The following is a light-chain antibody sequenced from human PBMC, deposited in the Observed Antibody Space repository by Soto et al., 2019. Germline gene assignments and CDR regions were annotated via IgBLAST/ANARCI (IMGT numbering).Light chain of an antibody. Sequence: EIVLTQSPGTLSLSPGERATLSCRASQSVSSSYLAWYQQKPGQAPRLLIYGASSRATGVPDRFSGSGSGADFTLTISRLEPEDFAVYYCQQYGSSPPMYTFGQGTKLEI. J-gene: IGKJ2*01. CDR2: GAS. V-gene: IGKV3-20*01. CDR3: QQYGSSPPMYT. CDR1: QSVSSSY.